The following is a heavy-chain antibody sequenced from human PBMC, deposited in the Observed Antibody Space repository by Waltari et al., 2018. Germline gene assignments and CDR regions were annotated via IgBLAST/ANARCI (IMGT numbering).Heavy chain of an antibody. J-gene: IGHJ4*02. CDR3: ATANILGIGTFDY. V-gene: IGHV1-2*06. CDR1: GYTFTQSY. Sequence: QVKLVQSGAEVKKPGASVRVSCKASGYTFTQSYIHWVRQSPGQGLEWMGRINPKSGDANYTQPFQGRVIMTRDTSINTAYLEVTGLTSDDTAIFYCATANILGIGTFDYWGQGTLVSVSS. CDR2: INPKSGDA. D-gene: IGHD1-1*01.